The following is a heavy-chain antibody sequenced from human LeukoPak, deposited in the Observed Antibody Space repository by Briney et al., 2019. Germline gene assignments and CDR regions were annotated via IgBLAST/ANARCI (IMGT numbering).Heavy chain of an antibody. Sequence: SETLSLTCTVSGGSISDYFWSWIRQPPGKGLEWIGYIYYSGSTNYNPSLKSRVTISVDTSKNQFSLKLSSVTAADTAVYYCAREHRAPMVRYGAFDIWGQGTMVTVSS. CDR3: AREHRAPMVRYGAFDI. CDR2: IYYSGST. J-gene: IGHJ3*02. CDR1: GGSISDYF. V-gene: IGHV4-59*12. D-gene: IGHD3-10*01.